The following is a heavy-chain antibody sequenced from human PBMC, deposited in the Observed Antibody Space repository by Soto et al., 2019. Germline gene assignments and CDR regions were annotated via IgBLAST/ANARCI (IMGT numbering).Heavy chain of an antibody. V-gene: IGHV3-33*01. CDR3: ASDLVGASDSYGLDV. Sequence: PGGSLRLSCAASGFTFSNYGMHWVRQAPGKGLEWVAIIWHDGNNKYYADTVRGRFIISRDNSKNRLYLQMNSLREEDTAVYYCASDLVGASDSYGLDVWGQGTPVTVSS. CDR1: GFTFSNYG. CDR2: IWHDGNNK. D-gene: IGHD1-26*01. J-gene: IGHJ6*02.